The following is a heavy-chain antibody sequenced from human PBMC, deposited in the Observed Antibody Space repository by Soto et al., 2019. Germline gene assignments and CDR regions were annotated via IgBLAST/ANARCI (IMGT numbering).Heavy chain of an antibody. CDR2: INHRGST. D-gene: IGHD5-18*01. CDR3: GRGRGGYSYGGLDS. V-gene: IGHV4-34*01. Sequence: QVQLQQWGAGLLKPSETLSLTCGVYGGSFRDHFWSWIRQSPGKELEWIGEINHRGSTNYNPSLKSRVAISVDTSKTQFSLYLRSVTAADTAVYYCGRGRGGYSYGGLDSWGQGTLVTVSS. J-gene: IGHJ4*02. CDR1: GGSFRDHF.